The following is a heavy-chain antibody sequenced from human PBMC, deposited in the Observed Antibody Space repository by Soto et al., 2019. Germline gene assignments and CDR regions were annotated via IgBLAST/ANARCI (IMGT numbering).Heavy chain of an antibody. Sequence: QLQLQESGPGLVKPSETLSLTCTVSGGSISSSSYYWGWIRQPPGKGLEWIGSIYYSGSTYYNPSLKSRVTQSVEKVKNQFSLKLSSVTAADTAVYYCASPYCGGDCNWGQGTLVTVSS. CDR3: ASPYCGGDCN. V-gene: IGHV4-39*01. J-gene: IGHJ4*02. D-gene: IGHD2-21*02. CDR2: IYYSGST. CDR1: GGSISSSSYY.